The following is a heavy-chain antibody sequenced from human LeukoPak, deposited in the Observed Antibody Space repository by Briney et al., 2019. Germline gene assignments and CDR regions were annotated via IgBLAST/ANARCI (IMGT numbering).Heavy chain of an antibody. CDR2: INPTSGGT. D-gene: IGHD5-12*01. CDR1: GYSFNNYY. V-gene: IGHV1-2*02. CDR3: ARSRTFSGYAAFGP. J-gene: IGHJ5*02. Sequence: ASVKVSCKASGYSFNNYYIHWVRQAPGQDLEWMGWINPTSGGTYYLQLFQGRVAVTRDTSLGTVYLELSSLRSDDTAVYFCARSRTFSGYAAFGPWGQGTLVTVSS.